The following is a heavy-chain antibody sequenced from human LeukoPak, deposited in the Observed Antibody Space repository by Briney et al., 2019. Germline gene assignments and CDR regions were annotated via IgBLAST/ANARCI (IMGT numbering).Heavy chain of an antibody. CDR1: GESFSGDY. D-gene: IGHD4-23*01. CDR2: INHSGST. CDR3: AGSTDYGGNFFGY. Sequence: SETLSLTCAVYGESFSGDYWNLIRQPPGKGLEWIGEINHSGSTKYNPSLKSRVNISIDTSKNQFSLKLSSVTAADTAVYYCAGSTDYGGNFFGYWGQGTLVTVSS. V-gene: IGHV4-34*01. J-gene: IGHJ4*01.